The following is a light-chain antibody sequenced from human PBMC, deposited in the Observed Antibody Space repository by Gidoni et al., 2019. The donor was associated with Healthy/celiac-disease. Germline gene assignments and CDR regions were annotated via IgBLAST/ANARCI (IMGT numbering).Light chain of an antibody. Sequence: AIRMTRSPSSFAASTGDRVTITCRASQGISSYVAWYQQKPGKAPKLLIYAASTLQSGVPSRFSGSGSGTDFTLTISCLQSEDFATYYCQQYYSYPPTFGQGTKLEIK. CDR3: QQYYSYPPT. CDR2: AAS. J-gene: IGKJ2*01. V-gene: IGKV1-8*01. CDR1: QGISSY.